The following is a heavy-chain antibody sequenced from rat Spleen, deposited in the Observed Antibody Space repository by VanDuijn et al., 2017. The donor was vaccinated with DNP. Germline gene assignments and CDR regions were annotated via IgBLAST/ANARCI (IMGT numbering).Heavy chain of an antibody. CDR1: GFTFSDYN. CDR3: AKDEFGVDAMDA. CDR2: INTDGGYT. J-gene: IGHJ4*01. D-gene: IGHD4-3*01. Sequence: EVQLVESGGGLVQPGRSLKLSCAASGFTFSDYNMAWVRQAPGKGLEWVASINTDGGYTSYPDSVKGRFTVSRDNAENTVYLQMNSLRSEDTATYYCAKDEFGVDAMDALGQGTSVTVSS. V-gene: IGHV5-58*01.